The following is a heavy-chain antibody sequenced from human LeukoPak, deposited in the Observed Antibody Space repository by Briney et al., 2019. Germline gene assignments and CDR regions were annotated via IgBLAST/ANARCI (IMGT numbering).Heavy chain of an antibody. CDR1: GGTFSSYA. J-gene: IGHJ4*02. Sequence: GASVKVSCKASGGTFSSYAISWVRQAPGQGLEWMGWINPNSGGTNYAQKFQGRVTMTRDTSISTAYMELSRLRSDDTAVYYCARGGRAAAGKSHFDYWGQGTLVTVSS. V-gene: IGHV1-2*02. CDR3: ARGGRAAAGKSHFDY. CDR2: INPNSGGT. D-gene: IGHD6-13*01.